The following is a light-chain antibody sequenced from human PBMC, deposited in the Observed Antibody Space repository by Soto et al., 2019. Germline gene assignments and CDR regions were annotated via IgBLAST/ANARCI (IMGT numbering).Light chain of an antibody. J-gene: IGLJ1*01. V-gene: IGLV1-44*01. Sequence: QSVLTQPPSASGTPGQRVTISCSGSSSNIGSNTVNWYQQLPGTAPKLLIYSNNQRPSGVPDRFSGSKSGTSASLAISGLQFEDEADYYCAAWDDSLNGDNYVFGTGTKVTVL. CDR1: SSNIGSNT. CDR3: AAWDDSLNGDNYV. CDR2: SNN.